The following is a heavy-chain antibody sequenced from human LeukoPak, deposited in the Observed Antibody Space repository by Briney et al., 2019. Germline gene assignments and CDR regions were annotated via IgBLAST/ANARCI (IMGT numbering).Heavy chain of an antibody. V-gene: IGHV3-53*01. Sequence: VGSLRLSCAASGFTVSSNYMSWVRQAPGEGLEWVSVIYSGGSTYYAVSVKGRFTISRDNSKNTLYLQMNSLRADDTAVYYCARGDWFDPWGQGTLVTVSS. J-gene: IGHJ5*02. CDR1: GFTVSSNY. CDR2: IYSGGST. CDR3: ARGDWFDP.